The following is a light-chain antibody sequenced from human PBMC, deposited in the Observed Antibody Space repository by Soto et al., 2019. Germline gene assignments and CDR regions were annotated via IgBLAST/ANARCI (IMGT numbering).Light chain of an antibody. Sequence: DIQMTQSPSSLSASVGDRVTITCRASQNITRYLNWYQQKPGMAPKLLMYAAFSLQSGVPSRFSGSGSGTDFTLTISSLQPEDFAAYYCQQSYSTSSYTFGQGTKLEIK. V-gene: IGKV1-39*01. J-gene: IGKJ2*01. CDR2: AAF. CDR1: QNITRY. CDR3: QQSYSTSSYT.